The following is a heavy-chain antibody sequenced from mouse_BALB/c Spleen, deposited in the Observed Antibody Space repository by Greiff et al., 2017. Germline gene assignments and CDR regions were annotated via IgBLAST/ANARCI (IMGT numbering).Heavy chain of an antibody. CDR3: ARWITTSYGYFDV. CDR2: ISYSGST. V-gene: IGHV3-8*02. CDR1: GDSITSGY. D-gene: IGHD2-4*01. Sequence: EVKLVESGPSLVKPSQTLSLTCSVTGDSITSGYWNWIRKFPGNKLEYMGYISYSGSTYYNPSLKSRISITRDTSKNQYYLQLNSVTTEDTATYYCARWITTSYGYFDVWGAGTTVTVSS. J-gene: IGHJ1*01.